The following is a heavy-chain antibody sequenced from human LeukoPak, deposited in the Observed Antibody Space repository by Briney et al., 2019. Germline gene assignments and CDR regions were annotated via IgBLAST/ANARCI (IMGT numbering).Heavy chain of an antibody. Sequence: GGSLRLSCAASGFDVNTYVMHWVRQAPGKGLEWVAVVWYDGSNKYYIDSVKGRFTISRENSKSTLFLQMNSLRAEDTAVYYCSRTYYHGSGRPLGGLGYWGQGTLVTVSS. CDR3: SRTYYHGSGRPLGGLGY. V-gene: IGHV3-33*01. CDR1: GFDVNTYV. CDR2: VWYDGSNK. J-gene: IGHJ4*02. D-gene: IGHD3-10*01.